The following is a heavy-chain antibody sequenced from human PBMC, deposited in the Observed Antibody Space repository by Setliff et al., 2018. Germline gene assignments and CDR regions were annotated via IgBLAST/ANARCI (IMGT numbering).Heavy chain of an antibody. Sequence: PSETLSLTCAVSGVSINSLTWWSWVRQTPGKGFEWIGEIYHDGNSNFAPSVHYSPSLKSRAIMSIDKSKNQFSLNLSSVTAAATAVYYCARGGGRYHAASWGQGTMVTVSS. D-gene: IGHD1-26*01. CDR3: ARGGGRYHAAS. CDR1: GVSINSLTW. CDR2: IYHDGNS. V-gene: IGHV4-4*02. J-gene: IGHJ4*02.